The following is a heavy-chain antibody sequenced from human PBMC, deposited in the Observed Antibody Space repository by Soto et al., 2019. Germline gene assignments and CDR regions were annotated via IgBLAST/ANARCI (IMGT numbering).Heavy chain of an antibody. CDR3: ARGLPRIVVVPAARVGY. D-gene: IGHD2-2*01. V-gene: IGHV3-48*01. CDR2: ISSSSSTI. CDR1: GFTFSSYS. Sequence: EVQLVESGGGLVQPGGSLRLSCAASGFTFSSYSMNWVRQAPGKGLEWVSYISSSSSTIYYADSVKGRFTISRDNAKNSLYLQTNSLRAEDTAVYYCARGLPRIVVVPAARVGYWGQGTLVTVSS. J-gene: IGHJ4*02.